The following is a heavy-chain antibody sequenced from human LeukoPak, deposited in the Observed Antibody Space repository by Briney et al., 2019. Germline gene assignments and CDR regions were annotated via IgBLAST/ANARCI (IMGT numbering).Heavy chain of an antibody. V-gene: IGHV3-23*01. D-gene: IGHD3-22*01. J-gene: IGHJ4*02. CDR3: PQNYHDISGYPIDY. CDR2: ISGSGDNT. Sequence: GGSLRLSCAASGFTFSSYAMSWVRQAPGKGLEWVSAISGSGDNTYYADSVKGRFTISRDNSKNTLYLQMNSLRAEDTAVYYCPQNYHDISGYPIDYWGQGTLVTVSS. CDR1: GFTFSSYA.